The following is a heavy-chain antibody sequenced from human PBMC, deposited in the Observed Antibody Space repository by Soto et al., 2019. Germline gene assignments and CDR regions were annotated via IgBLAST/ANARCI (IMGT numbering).Heavy chain of an antibody. CDR1: GGSMSEYF. D-gene: IGHD3-10*01. J-gene: IGHJ4*02. CDR2: VYYLGST. Sequence: PSETLSLTCTVSGGSMSEYFWSWIRRSPGKGLEWIGYVYYLGSTDYNPSLKSRVTISVDTSKRQFSLKLSSVTVADTAVYYCARDGYDGSGSPYPAYWGPGAQVTSPQ. CDR3: ARDGYDGSGSPYPAY. V-gene: IGHV4-59*01.